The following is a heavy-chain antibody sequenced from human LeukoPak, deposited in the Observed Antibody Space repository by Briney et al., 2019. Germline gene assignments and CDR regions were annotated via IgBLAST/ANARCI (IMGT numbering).Heavy chain of an antibody. D-gene: IGHD2/OR15-2a*01. J-gene: IGHJ4*02. V-gene: IGHV4-59*01. CDR1: GASISSYY. CDR2: ILYNGNT. Sequence: SETLSLTCTVSGASISSYYWGWIRQPPGKGLEFIGYILYNGNTNYNPSLESRVTISVDTSKNQFSLKLSSVTAADTAVYSCARYYRPAYYFDYWGQGTLVTVSS. CDR3: ARYYRPAYYFDY.